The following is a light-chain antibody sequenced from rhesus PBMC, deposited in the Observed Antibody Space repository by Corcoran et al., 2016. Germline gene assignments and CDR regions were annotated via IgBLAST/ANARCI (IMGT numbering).Light chain of an antibody. CDR2: EAS. V-gene: IGKV1-25*01. CDR1: QGITND. J-gene: IGKJ4*01. CDR3: QHYYSTPLT. Sequence: DIQMTQSPSSLSASVGDRVTITCRASQGITNDLAWYQQKPGETPKLLIYEASSLQSGIPSRFRGSGSGTDFTLTISSLQSEDFATYYCQHYYSTPLTFGEGTKVEIK.